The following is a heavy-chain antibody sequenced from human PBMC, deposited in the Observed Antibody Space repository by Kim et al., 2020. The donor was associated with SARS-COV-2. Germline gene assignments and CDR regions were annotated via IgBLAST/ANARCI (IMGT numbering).Heavy chain of an antibody. Sequence: SETLSLTCAVYGGSFSGYYWSWIRQPPGKGLEWIGEINHSGSTNYNPSLKSRVTISVDTSKNQFSLKLSSVTAADTAVYYCARGPARITIFGVVTLRAF. CDR1: GGSFSGYY. J-gene: IGHJ3*01. V-gene: IGHV4-34*01. D-gene: IGHD3-3*01. CDR3: ARGPARITIFGVVTLRAF. CDR2: INHSGST.